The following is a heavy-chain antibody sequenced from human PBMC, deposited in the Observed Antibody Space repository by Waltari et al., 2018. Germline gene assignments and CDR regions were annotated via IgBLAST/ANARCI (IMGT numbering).Heavy chain of an antibody. D-gene: IGHD1-7*01. CDR2: IYNSGST. CDR1: GASISRGGDY. V-gene: IGHV4-31*03. J-gene: IGHJ5*02. CDR3: ASQLELQGASWFDP. Sequence: QVQLQESGPGLVKPSQTLSLTCTVSGASISRGGDYWSWIRQHPGKGLEWIGYIYNSGSTYYNPSRKSRVTISVDTSKNQFSLKLSSVTAADTAVYYCASQLELQGASWFDPWGQGTLVTVSS.